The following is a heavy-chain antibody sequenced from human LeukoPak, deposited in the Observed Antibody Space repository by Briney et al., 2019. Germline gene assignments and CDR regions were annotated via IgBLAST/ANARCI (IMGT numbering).Heavy chain of an antibody. CDR3: ARLAAAEYYFDF. Sequence: SDTLSLTRSVYCLPHQCYYWRGLHQPPGRGRAGIGEINHSGSTNYNPSLKSRVTISVDTSKNQFSLKLSSVTAADTAGYYCARLAAAEYYFDFWGQGTLVTVSS. CDR1: CLPHQCYY. V-gene: IGHV4-34*01. J-gene: IGHJ4*02. D-gene: IGHD6-13*01. CDR2: INHSGST.